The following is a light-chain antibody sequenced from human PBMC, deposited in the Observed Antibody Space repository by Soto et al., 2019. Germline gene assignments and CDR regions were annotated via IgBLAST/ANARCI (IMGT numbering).Light chain of an antibody. V-gene: IGKV3-20*01. Sequence: EIVLTQSPGTLSLSPGERATLSCRASQSVSSSYLAWYQHKPGQAPRLLIYGASSRATGIPDRFSGSGYGTDFTLTNSRLEPEDFAVDYCQQYGSSPHTFGQGTKLEIK. CDR3: QQYGSSPHT. CDR2: GAS. J-gene: IGKJ2*01. CDR1: QSVSSSY.